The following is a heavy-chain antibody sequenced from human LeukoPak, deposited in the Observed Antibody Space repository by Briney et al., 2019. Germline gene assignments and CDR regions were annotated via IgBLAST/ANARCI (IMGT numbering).Heavy chain of an antibody. CDR3: ARDLYSYGRFDY. CDR2: INYDGRDV. V-gene: IGHV3-48*02. Sequence: PGGSLRLSCAASGFTFSSFGMGWVRQAPGKGLEWVSYINYDGRDVYYADSVKGRFTTSRDNAKNSLYLQVNSLRDEDTAVYYCARDLYSYGRFDYWGQGTLVTISS. D-gene: IGHD5-18*01. J-gene: IGHJ4*02. CDR1: GFTFSSFG.